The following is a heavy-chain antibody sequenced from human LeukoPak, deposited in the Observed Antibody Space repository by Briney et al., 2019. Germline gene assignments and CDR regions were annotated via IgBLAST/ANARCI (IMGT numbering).Heavy chain of an antibody. CDR3: VKGAGYYYDSRFDY. V-gene: IGHV3-30*02. D-gene: IGHD3-22*01. CDR1: GFTFSSYG. Sequence: GGSLRLSCAASGFTFSSYGMHWVRQAPGKGLEWVAFIRYDGSNKYYADSVKGRFIISRDNAKNCLYLQMNSLRAEDTALYYCVKGAGYYYDSRFDYWGRGTLVTVSS. J-gene: IGHJ4*02. CDR2: IRYDGSNK.